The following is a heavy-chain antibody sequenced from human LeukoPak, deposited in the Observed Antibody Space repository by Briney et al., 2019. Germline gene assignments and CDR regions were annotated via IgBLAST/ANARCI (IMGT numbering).Heavy chain of an antibody. CDR1: GFTFSSYA. D-gene: IGHD4-17*01. CDR3: AKEIYGDSTGGRFQH. J-gene: IGHJ1*01. CDR2: MSGSGGST. Sequence: GGSVRLSCAASGFTFSSYAMSWVRQAPGKGLEWVSVMSGSGGSTYYADSVKGRFTISRDNSKNTLYLQMNSLRAEDTAVYYCAKEIYGDSTGGRFQHWGQGTLVTVSS. V-gene: IGHV3-23*01.